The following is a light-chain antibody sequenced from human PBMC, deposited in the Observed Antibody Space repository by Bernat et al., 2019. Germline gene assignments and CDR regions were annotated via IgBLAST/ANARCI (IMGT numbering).Light chain of an antibody. CDR2: GNT. CDR1: SPNIGAGYD. Sequence: QSVLTQPPSVSGAPGQRVTISCTGSSPNIGAGYDVHWYQQLPGTAPKLLIYGNTNRPSGVPDRFSGSKSGTSISLAITGLQAEDEADYYCQSYDSSLTAWVFGGGTKLTVL. J-gene: IGLJ3*02. V-gene: IGLV1-40*01. CDR3: QSYDSSLTAWV.